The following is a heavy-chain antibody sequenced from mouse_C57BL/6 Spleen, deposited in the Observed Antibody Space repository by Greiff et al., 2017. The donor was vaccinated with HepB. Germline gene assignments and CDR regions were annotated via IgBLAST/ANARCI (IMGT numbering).Heavy chain of an antibody. J-gene: IGHJ3*01. Sequence: EVQLVESGEGLVKPGGSLKLSCAASGFTFSSYAMSWVRQTPEKRLEWVAYISSGGDYIYYADTVKGRFTISRDNARNTLYLQMSSLKSEDTAMYYCTRDLYYSNHEAWFAYWGQGTLVTVSA. CDR3: TRDLYYSNHEAWFAY. V-gene: IGHV5-9-1*02. CDR2: ISSGGDYI. D-gene: IGHD2-5*01. CDR1: GFTFSSYA.